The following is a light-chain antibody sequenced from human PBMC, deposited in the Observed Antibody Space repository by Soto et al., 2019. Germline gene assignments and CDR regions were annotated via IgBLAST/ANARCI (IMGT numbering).Light chain of an antibody. V-gene: IGLV2-8*01. CDR1: SSDVGGYNY. CDR2: EVS. CDR3: SSYAGSNNLV. Sequence: QSALTQPPSASGSPGQSVTISCTGTSSDVGGYNYVSWYQQHPGKALKLMIYEVSKRPSGVPDRFSGSKSGNTASLTVSGLQAEDEADYYCSSYAGSNNLVFGGRTKLTVL. J-gene: IGLJ3*02.